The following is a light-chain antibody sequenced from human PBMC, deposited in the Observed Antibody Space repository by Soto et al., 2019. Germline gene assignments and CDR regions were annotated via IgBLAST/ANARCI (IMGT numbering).Light chain of an antibody. Sequence: QSALTQPASVSGSPGQSITISCTGTSSDVGGYNYVSWYQQHPGKAPKLMIYDVSNRPSGVSNRFSGSKSGNTASLTISGLQAEDDADYYCSSYTSSSTVVFGVGTKVTVL. CDR1: SSDVGGYNY. CDR3: SSYTSSSTVV. J-gene: IGLJ2*01. V-gene: IGLV2-14*01. CDR2: DVS.